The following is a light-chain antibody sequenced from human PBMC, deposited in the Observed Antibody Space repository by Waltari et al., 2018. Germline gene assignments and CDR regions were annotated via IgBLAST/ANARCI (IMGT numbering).Light chain of an antibody. CDR2: KAS. CDR1: HSILMG. Sequence: DLQMTQYPSTLSASVGDSVTITCRASHSILMGLACYQQKPGKAPKLLIYKASNLQSGVPSRFSCIGSATEFALTIISLQPDDFATYCCQQYNSYSLTFGQGTKVEVK. J-gene: IGKJ1*01. CDR3: QQYNSYSLT. V-gene: IGKV1-5*03.